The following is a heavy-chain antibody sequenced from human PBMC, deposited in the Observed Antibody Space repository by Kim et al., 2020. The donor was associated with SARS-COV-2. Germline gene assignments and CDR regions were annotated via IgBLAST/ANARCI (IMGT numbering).Heavy chain of an antibody. D-gene: IGHD3-22*01. J-gene: IGHJ4*02. CDR1: GFTFSDYY. CDR2: ISSSGSTI. Sequence: GSLRLSCAASGFTFSDYYMSWIRQAPGKGLEWVSYISSSGSTIYYADSVKGRFTISRDNAKNSLYLQMNSLRAEDTAVYYCARDGRGNYDSSGYSVFDYWGQGTLVTVSS. V-gene: IGHV3-11*04. CDR3: ARDGRGNYDSSGYSVFDY.